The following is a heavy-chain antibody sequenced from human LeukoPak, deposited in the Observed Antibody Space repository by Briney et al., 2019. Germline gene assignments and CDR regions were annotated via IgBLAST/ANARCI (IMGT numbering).Heavy chain of an antibody. J-gene: IGHJ6*03. V-gene: IGHV4-61*02. CDR1: SGSISSSNYY. CDR2: ISTIGIT. Sequence: SETLSLTCTVSSGSISSSNYYWSWIRQPAGKGLEWIGRISTIGITNYNPSLNSRVTISVDASKNQFSLKLSSVTAADTAVYYCASQWYYYDSSGYYWGGRNYYYMDVWGKGTTVTISS. CDR3: ASQWYYYDSSGYYWGGRNYYYMDV. D-gene: IGHD3-22*01.